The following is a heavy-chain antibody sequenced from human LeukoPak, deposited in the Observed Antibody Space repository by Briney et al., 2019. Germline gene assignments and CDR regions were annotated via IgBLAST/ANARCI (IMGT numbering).Heavy chain of an antibody. J-gene: IGHJ6*02. CDR3: AKGLGYCSSTSCYGAYYYGMDV. CDR1: GFTFSSYA. CDR2: ISGSGGST. Sequence: GGSLRLSCAASGFTFSSYAMSWVRQAPGKGLEWVSAISGSGGSTYYADSVKGRFTISRDNSENTLYLQMNSLRAEDTAVYYCAKGLGYCSSTSCYGAYYYGMDVWGQGTTVTVSS. D-gene: IGHD2-2*01. V-gene: IGHV3-23*01.